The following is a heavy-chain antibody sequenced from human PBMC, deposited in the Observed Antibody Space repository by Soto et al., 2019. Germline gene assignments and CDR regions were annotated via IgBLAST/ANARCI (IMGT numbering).Heavy chain of an antibody. V-gene: IGHV4-31*03. Sequence: PSETLSLTCTVSGGSISSGGYYWSWIRQHPGKGLEWIGYIYYSGSTYYNPSLKSRVTISVDTSKNQFSLKLSSVTAADTAVYYCARDLSGVATPPYYYYGMDVWGQGTTVTVSS. CDR3: ARDLSGVATPPYYYYGMDV. J-gene: IGHJ6*02. CDR2: IYYSGST. D-gene: IGHD3-3*01. CDR1: GGSISSGGYY.